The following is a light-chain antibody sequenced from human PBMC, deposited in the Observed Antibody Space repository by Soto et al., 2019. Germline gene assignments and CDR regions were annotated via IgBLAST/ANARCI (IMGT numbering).Light chain of an antibody. CDR1: QNISSY. Sequence: EIVLTQSPATLSLSPGERASLSCRASQNISSYLAWYQQRPGQVPRLPIYGAFKRATAIPARFSGSGSATDFTLTISSLEPEDFAVYYCQQRTNSPPWTFGQGTKVDIK. V-gene: IGKV3-11*01. CDR2: GAF. J-gene: IGKJ1*01. CDR3: QQRTNSPPWT.